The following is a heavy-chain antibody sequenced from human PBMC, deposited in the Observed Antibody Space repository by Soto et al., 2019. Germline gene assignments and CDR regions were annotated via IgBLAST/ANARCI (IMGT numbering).Heavy chain of an antibody. J-gene: IGHJ5*02. CDR2: IYYSGST. CDR3: VAYGSGPEEDWFDP. CDR1: GGSISSGDYY. D-gene: IGHD3-10*01. Sequence: PSETLSLTCTVSGGSISSGDYYWSWIRQPPGKGLEWIGYIYYSGSTYYNPSLKSRVTISVDTSKNQFSLNLSTVTAADTAVYYCVAYGSGPEEDWFDPWGPGTLVTVSS. V-gene: IGHV4-30-4*01.